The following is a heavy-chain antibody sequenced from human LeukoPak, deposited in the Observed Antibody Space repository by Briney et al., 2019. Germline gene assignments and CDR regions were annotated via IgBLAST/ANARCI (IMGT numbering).Heavy chain of an antibody. J-gene: IGHJ4*02. Sequence: MPSETLSLTCAVSGGSITSSNWWSWVRQPPGKGLEWIGEIYHSGTTNYNPSLKSRVTISVDKSKNQLSLNLSSVTAADTAVYYCAREHYAFWSGSQRRGYFDYWGQGTLVTVSS. CDR1: GGSITSSNW. V-gene: IGHV4-4*02. CDR2: IYHSGTT. D-gene: IGHD3-3*01. CDR3: AREHYAFWSGSQRRGYFDY.